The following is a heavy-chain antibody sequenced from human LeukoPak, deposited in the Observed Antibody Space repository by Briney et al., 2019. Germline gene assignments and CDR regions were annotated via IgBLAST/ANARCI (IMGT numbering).Heavy chain of an antibody. CDR1: GFTFSTYA. D-gene: IGHD1-26*01. J-gene: IGHJ4*02. Sequence: GGSLRLSCAASGFTFSTYAMTWVRQAPGKGLEWVSSITGNGGRTYYADFVKGRFTISRDNSKNTLYLQMNSLRAEDTAVYHCARDSGSYLQPTDYRGQGTLVTVSS. V-gene: IGHV3-23*01. CDR2: ITGNGGRT. CDR3: ARDSGSYLQPTDY.